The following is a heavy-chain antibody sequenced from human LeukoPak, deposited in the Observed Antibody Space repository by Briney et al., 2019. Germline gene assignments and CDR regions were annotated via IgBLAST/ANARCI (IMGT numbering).Heavy chain of an antibody. Sequence: GGSLRLSCAASGFTFSSYSMNWVRQAPGRGLEWVSSISRTGSYIYYADSVKGRFTISRDNAENSLYLQMNSLRVEDTAVYYCARVLEADCRGGSCYSGLDYWGQGTLVTVSS. D-gene: IGHD2-15*01. J-gene: IGHJ4*02. CDR2: ISRTGSYI. CDR3: ARVLEADCRGGSCYSGLDY. CDR1: GFTFSSYS. V-gene: IGHV3-21*01.